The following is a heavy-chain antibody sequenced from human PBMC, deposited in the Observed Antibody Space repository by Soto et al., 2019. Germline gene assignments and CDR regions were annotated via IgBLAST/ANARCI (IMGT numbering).Heavy chain of an antibody. CDR2: IKPSGGST. CDR1: GYTFTSYY. CDR3: ARVPHPGFGEHDNWFDP. D-gene: IGHD3-10*01. J-gene: IGHJ5*02. Sequence: ASVKVSCKASGYTFTSYYMHWVRQAPGQGLEWKGIIKPSGGSTSYAQKFQGRVTMTRDTSTSTVYIELSSLRSEDMAFYYFARVPHPGFGEHDNWFDPWGQGTLVTV. V-gene: IGHV1-46*01.